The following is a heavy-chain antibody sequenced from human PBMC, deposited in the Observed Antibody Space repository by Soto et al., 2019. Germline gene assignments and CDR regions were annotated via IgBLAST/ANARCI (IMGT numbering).Heavy chain of an antibody. D-gene: IGHD2-15*01. CDR3: AKGRLVVGETGPFDY. CDR1: GFTLDNYA. V-gene: IGHV3-23*01. J-gene: IGHJ4*02. CDR2: INHSGSKT. Sequence: EVQLLESGGGLVQSGESLRLSCAASGFTLDNYAMTWVRQAPGRGLDGVAGINHSGSKTFYANSVQGRFSISRDNFKSTLYLQLNSLRAEDTAVYYCAKGRLVVGETGPFDYWGQGTLVTVSS.